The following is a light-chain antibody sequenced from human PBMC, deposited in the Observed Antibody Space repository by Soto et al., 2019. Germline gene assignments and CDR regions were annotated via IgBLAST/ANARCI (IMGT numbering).Light chain of an antibody. CDR1: QSISHW. J-gene: IGKJ2*01. CDR3: QQYNSYSAT. V-gene: IGKV1-5*03. CDR2: QAS. Sequence: DIQRTQSPSTLSASVGDRVTITCRASQSISHWLAWYQQKPGKAPKLLIYQASSLESGVPSRFSGSGSGTEFTLTISSLQPDDFATYYCQQYNSYSATFGQGTKLEIK.